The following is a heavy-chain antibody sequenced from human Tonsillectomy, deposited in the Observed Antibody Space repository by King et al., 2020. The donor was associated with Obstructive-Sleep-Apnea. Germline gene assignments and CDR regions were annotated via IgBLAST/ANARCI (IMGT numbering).Heavy chain of an antibody. CDR3: ASGDYGSGSYIVN. Sequence: VQLVESGGGVVQPGRSLRLSCAASRLTFSNYAMHWVRQTPGKGLEWVAVISYDGSNKYYADSVKGRFTISRDNSKNTLYLQMNSLRAEDTAVYYCASGDYGSGSYIVNWGQGTLVTVSS. D-gene: IGHD3-10*01. J-gene: IGHJ4*02. V-gene: IGHV3-30*04. CDR1: RLTFSNYA. CDR2: ISYDGSNK.